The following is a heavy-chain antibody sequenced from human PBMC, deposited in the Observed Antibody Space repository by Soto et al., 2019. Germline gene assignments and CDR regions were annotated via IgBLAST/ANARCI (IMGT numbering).Heavy chain of an antibody. CDR1: GASISSYY. CDR2: IYYSGST. V-gene: IGHV4-59*01. CDR3: ARGGSGWSKDY. Sequence: QVQLQESGPGLVKPSETLSLTCTVSGASISSYYWSWIRQPPGKGLEWIGYIYYSGSTNYNPSLKSRVTISVDTSKNQFALKLSAVTAADTAVYYCARGGSGWSKDYWGQGTLVTVSS. J-gene: IGHJ4*02. D-gene: IGHD6-19*01.